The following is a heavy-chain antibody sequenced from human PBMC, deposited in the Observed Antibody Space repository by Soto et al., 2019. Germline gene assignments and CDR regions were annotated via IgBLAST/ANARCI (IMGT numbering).Heavy chain of an antibody. CDR2: INPSGRTI. CDR3: ARDRVEGGYDILTGHESYFDY. J-gene: IGHJ4*02. CDR1: GFTFSSFE. V-gene: IGHV3-48*03. D-gene: IGHD3-9*01. Sequence: PGGSLRLSCVASGFTFSSFEMNWIRQAPGKGPEWIAVINPSGRTISYADSVKGRFTISRDNAENSVYLQMNSLRAEDTAVYYCARDRVEGGYDILTGHESYFDYWGQGTLVTVPS.